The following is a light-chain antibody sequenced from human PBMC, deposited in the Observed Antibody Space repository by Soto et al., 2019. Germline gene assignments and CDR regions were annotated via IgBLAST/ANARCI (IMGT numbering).Light chain of an antibody. CDR2: GAS. V-gene: IGKV3-11*01. CDR1: QSVSNN. J-gene: IGKJ4*01. Sequence: EIVLTQSPATLSLSPGERATLSCRASQSVSNNLAWYQQKPGQAPRLLIYGASTRATGIPDRFSGSGSGTDFTLTISSLEPEDFAVYYCQQRSNWPTFGGGTKVDIK. CDR3: QQRSNWPT.